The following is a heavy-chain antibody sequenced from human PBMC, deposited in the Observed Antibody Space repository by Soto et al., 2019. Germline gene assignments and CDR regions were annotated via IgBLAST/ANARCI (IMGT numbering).Heavy chain of an antibody. Sequence: VASVKVSCKASGYSFITYGVSWVRQAPGQGLEWMGWINAYNGNTNYAQKFQGRVTMTTDTSTSTVYMELRSLSSDDTGVYYCARAENLGNALDYYGMDVWGQGSTVTVSS. CDR3: ARAENLGNALDYYGMDV. J-gene: IGHJ6*02. CDR1: GYSFITYG. V-gene: IGHV1-18*01. CDR2: INAYNGNT.